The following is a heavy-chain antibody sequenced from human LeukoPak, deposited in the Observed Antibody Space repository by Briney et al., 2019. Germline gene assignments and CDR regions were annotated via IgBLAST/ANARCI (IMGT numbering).Heavy chain of an antibody. V-gene: IGHV3-23*01. CDR3: ARDFTRLVGATDAFDI. CDR2: ITGSGDST. Sequence: PGGSLRLSCAASGSIFRSYALSWVRQAPGKGLEWVSSITGSGDSTYYADSVKGRFTISGDNSKNTLFLQMNSLRAEDTAVYYCARDFTRLVGATDAFDIWGQGTMVTVSS. D-gene: IGHD1-26*01. CDR1: GSIFRSYA. J-gene: IGHJ3*02.